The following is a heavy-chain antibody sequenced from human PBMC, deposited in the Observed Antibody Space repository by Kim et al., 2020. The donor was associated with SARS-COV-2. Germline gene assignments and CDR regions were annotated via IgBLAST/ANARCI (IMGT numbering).Heavy chain of an antibody. D-gene: IGHD3-10*01. CDR3: ARGGGSRPITMNWFDP. V-gene: IGHV4-34*01. CDR1: GGSFSGYY. Sequence: SETLSLTCAVYGGSFSGYYWSWIRQPPGKGLEWIGEINHSGSTNYNPSLKSRVTISVDTSKNQFSLKLSSVTAADTAVYYCARGGGSRPITMNWFDPWG. CDR2: INHSGST. J-gene: IGHJ5*02.